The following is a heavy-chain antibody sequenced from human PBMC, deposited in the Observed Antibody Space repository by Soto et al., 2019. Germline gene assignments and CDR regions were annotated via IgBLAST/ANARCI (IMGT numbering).Heavy chain of an antibody. Sequence: GGSLRLSCAASGFTFSSYGMHWVRQAPGKGLEWVAVIWYDGSNKYYADSVKGRFTISRDNSKNTLYLQMNSLRAEDTAVYYCARVFGYSYGYYYYYMDVWGKGTTVTVPS. V-gene: IGHV3-33*08. CDR1: GFTFSSYG. CDR3: ARVFGYSYGYYYYYMDV. D-gene: IGHD5-18*01. J-gene: IGHJ6*03. CDR2: IWYDGSNK.